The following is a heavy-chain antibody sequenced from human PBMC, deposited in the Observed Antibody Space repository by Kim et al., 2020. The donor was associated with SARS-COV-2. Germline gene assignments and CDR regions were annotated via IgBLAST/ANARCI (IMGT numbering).Heavy chain of an antibody. D-gene: IGHD3-9*01. V-gene: IGHV3-23*01. CDR1: GFTFSSYA. Sequence: GGSLRLSCAASGFTFSSYAMSWVRQAPGKGLEWVSAISGSGGSTYYADSVKGRFTISRDNSKNTLYLQMNSLRAEDTAVYYCANFRYFDWFPTDWFDPWGQGTLVTVSS. CDR2: ISGSGGST. J-gene: IGHJ5*02. CDR3: ANFRYFDWFPTDWFDP.